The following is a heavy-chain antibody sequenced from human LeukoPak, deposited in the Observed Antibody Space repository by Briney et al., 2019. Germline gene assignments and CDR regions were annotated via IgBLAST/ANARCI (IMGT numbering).Heavy chain of an antibody. CDR2: IKQDGSEK. V-gene: IGHV3-7*03. D-gene: IGHD3-22*01. CDR3: ANQGYYYDSSGGYDY. J-gene: IGHJ4*02. CDR1: GFTFNRYW. Sequence: GGSLRLSCAASGFTFNRYWMSWVRQAPGKGLEWVANIKQDGSEKYYVDSVKGRFTISRDNAKNSLYLQMNSLRAEDTAVYYCANQGYYYDSSGGYDYWGQGTLVTVSS.